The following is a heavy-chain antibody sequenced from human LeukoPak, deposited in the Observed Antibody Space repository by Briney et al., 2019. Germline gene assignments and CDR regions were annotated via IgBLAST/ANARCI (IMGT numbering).Heavy chain of an antibody. J-gene: IGHJ3*02. CDR3: ARERTLSGLPWGFDI. D-gene: IGHD7-27*01. CDR2: IYTSGST. Sequence: SETLSLTCTVSGGSISSYYWSWIRQPAGRGLEWIGRIYTSGSTNYNPSLKSRVTMSVDTSKNQFSLKLSSVTPEDTAVYFCARERTLSGLPWGFDIWGQGTVVTVSS. V-gene: IGHV4-4*07. CDR1: GGSISSYY.